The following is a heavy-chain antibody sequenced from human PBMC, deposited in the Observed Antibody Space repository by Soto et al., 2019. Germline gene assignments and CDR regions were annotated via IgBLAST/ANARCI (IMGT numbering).Heavy chain of an antibody. Sequence: GSLRLSCAASGFTFRNYWMSWVRQAPGKGLEWVANIKYDGSEKYYVDSVKGRFTISRDNAKNSLYLQMNSLRAEDTALYYCARDCYYGTGSYYTPFFDFWGQGTPVTVSS. D-gene: IGHD3-10*01. V-gene: IGHV3-7*01. CDR1: GFTFRNYW. CDR3: ARDCYYGTGSYYTPFFDF. J-gene: IGHJ4*02. CDR2: IKYDGSEK.